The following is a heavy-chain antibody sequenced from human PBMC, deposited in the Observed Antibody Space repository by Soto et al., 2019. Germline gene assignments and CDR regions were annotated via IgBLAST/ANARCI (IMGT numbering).Heavy chain of an antibody. J-gene: IGHJ6*02. CDR1: GGTFSSYA. CDR3: ARVLYSGYEGYYYGMDV. V-gene: IGHV1-69*13. Sequence: SVKVSCKASGGTFSSYAISWVRQAPGQGLEWMGGIIPIFGTANYAQKFQGRVTITADESTSTAYMELSSLRSEDTAVYYCARVLYSGYEGYYYGMDVWGQGTTVTVSS. D-gene: IGHD5-12*01. CDR2: IIPIFGTA.